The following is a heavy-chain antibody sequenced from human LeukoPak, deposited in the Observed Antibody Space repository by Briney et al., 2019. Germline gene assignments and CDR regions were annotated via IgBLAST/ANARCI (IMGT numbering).Heavy chain of an antibody. CDR1: GYTLSELS. CDR2: FDPEDGEI. D-gene: IGHD2-15*01. CDR3: ATVMVAITDDAFEM. J-gene: IGHJ3*02. Sequence: ASVKVSCKVSGYTLSELSIHWVRQAPGKGLEWMGGFDPEDGEIIYARKFQGRVTMTEDTSTDTAYMELSSLRSEDTAVFYCATVMVAITDDAFEMWGQGTMVTVSS. V-gene: IGHV1-24*01.